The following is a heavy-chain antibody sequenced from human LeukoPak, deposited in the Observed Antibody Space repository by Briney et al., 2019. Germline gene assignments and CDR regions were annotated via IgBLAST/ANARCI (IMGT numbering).Heavy chain of an antibody. CDR1: GFTFSSYA. Sequence: GGALTLSRAASGFTFSSYAMSWLRQAPGKGGEWVSGISVSGGSTYYADSVKGRFTISRDNSTTTLYQQMNSLRAEDTAVYYCANFSPSAHSYARSGYYRNYFDYWGQGTLVTVSS. J-gene: IGHJ4*02. D-gene: IGHD3-22*01. V-gene: IGHV3-23*01. CDR2: ISVSGGST. CDR3: ANFSPSAHSYARSGYYRNYFDY.